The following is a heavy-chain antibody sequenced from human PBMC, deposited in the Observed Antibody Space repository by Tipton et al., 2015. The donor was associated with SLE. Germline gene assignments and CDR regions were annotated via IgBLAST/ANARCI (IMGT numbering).Heavy chain of an antibody. D-gene: IGHD2-15*01. CDR1: GGSISSNSYY. CDR3: ARGPRSLGGSPRDDT. V-gene: IGHV4-39*07. Sequence: TLSLTCTVSGGSISSNSYYWGWIRQPPGKGLEWIGSLYYTGTTYYSPSLKSRVTISVDTSKNQFSLKLSSVTAADTAVYYCARGPRSLGGSPRDDTWGQGTLVTVSS. J-gene: IGHJ5*02. CDR2: LYYTGTT.